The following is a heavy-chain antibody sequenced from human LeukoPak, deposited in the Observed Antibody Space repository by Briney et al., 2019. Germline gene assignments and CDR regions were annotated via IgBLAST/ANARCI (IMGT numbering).Heavy chain of an antibody. J-gene: IGHJ6*02. V-gene: IGHV3-30-3*01. CDR3: ARGPQPWGRYYGMAV. CDR1: GFTFSSYA. CDR2: ISYDGSNK. Sequence: PGGSLRLSCAASGFTFSSYAMHWVRQAPGKGLEWVAIISYDGSNKYYADSVKGRFTISRDNSMKMLYLQMNTLRAEDTAVYSCARGPQPWGRYYGMAVWGQGTTVTVSS. D-gene: IGHD3-16*01.